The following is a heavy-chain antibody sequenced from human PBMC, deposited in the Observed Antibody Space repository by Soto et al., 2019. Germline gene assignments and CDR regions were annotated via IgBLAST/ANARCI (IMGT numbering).Heavy chain of an antibody. D-gene: IGHD6-6*01. CDR3: AREEGSSSSWFDP. Sequence: QVQLVQSGAEVKKPGASVKVSCKASGYTFTGYYMHWVRQAPGQGLEWMGWINPNSGGTNYAQKFQGWVTMTRDTSISTAYMERSRLRSDDTAVYYCAREEGSSSSWFDPWGQGPLVTVSS. V-gene: IGHV1-2*04. CDR1: GYTFTGYY. CDR2: INPNSGGT. J-gene: IGHJ5*02.